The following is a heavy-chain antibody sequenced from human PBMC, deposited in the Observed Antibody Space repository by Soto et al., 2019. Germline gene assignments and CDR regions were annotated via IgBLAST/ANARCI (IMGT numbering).Heavy chain of an antibody. CDR1: GGSISGSNW. D-gene: IGHD4-4*01. Sequence: PSETLSLTCAVSGGSISGSNWCSWVRQPPGKGLEWIGEIYHSGSTNYNPSLKSRVTISVDKSKNQFSLKLSSVTAADTAVYYCASLGTTVTTFDYWGQGTLVTVSS. J-gene: IGHJ4*02. CDR3: ASLGTTVTTFDY. CDR2: IYHSGST. V-gene: IGHV4-4*02.